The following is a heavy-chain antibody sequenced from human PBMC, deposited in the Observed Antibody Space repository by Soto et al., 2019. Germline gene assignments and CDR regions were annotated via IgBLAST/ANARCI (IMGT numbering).Heavy chain of an antibody. J-gene: IGHJ6*02. CDR3: ARSIGVTTNYYGMDV. D-gene: IGHD4-17*01. Sequence: SETLSLTCTVSGGSISSGGYYWSWIRQHPGKGLEWIGYIYYSGSTYYNPSLKSRVTISVDTSKNQFSLKLSSVTAADTAVYYCARSIGVTTNYYGMDVWGQGTTVTVSS. CDR1: GGSISSGGYY. V-gene: IGHV4-31*03. CDR2: IYYSGST.